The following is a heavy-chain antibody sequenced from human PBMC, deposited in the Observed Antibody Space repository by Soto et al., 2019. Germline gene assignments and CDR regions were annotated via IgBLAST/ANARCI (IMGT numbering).Heavy chain of an antibody. CDR2: INAGNGNT. V-gene: IGHV1-3*01. D-gene: IGHD6-19*01. CDR1: GYTFTSYA. Sequence: EASVKVSCKASGYTFTSYAMHWVRQAPGQRLEWMGWINAGNGNTKYSQKFQGRVTITRDTSASTAYMELSSLRSEDTAVYYCARVAGIAVAEIYFDYWGQGTLVTVSS. J-gene: IGHJ4*02. CDR3: ARVAGIAVAEIYFDY.